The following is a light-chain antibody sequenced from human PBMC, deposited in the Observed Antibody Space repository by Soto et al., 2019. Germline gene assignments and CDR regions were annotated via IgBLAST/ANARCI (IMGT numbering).Light chain of an antibody. CDR1: QSVSSY. V-gene: IGKV3-11*01. CDR2: DAS. J-gene: IGKJ2*01. Sequence: EIVLTQSPATLSLSPGERATLSFRASQSVSSYLAWYQQKPGQAPRLLIYDASNRATGIPARFSGSGSGTDFTLTISSLEPEDFAVYSCQQRSNWPPIYTFGQGTKLEIK. CDR3: QQRSNWPPIYT.